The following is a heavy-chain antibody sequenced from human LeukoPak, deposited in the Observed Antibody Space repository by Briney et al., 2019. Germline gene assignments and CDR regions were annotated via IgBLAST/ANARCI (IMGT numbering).Heavy chain of an antibody. CDR2: ISFDENNK. CDR3: AKHPGGFTGIVNYYYMDV. J-gene: IGHJ6*03. CDR1: GFTFSSCA. D-gene: IGHD3-16*02. Sequence: PGGSLRLSCAASGFTFSSCAMHWVRQAPGKGLEWVAIISFDENNKYYADSVKGRFTISRDNSKNTLYLQMNSLRLEDTAVYYCAKHPGGFTGIVNYYYMDVWGEGTTVTVSS. V-gene: IGHV3-30*18.